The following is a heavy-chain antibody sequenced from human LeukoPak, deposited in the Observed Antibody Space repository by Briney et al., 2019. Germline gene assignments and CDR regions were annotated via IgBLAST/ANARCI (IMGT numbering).Heavy chain of an antibody. V-gene: IGHV4-59*01. CDR3: AREEIRSWFDP. Sequence: SETLSLTCTVSGGSISSYYWSWIRQPPGKGLEWIGYIYYSGSTNYNPALKSRVTISVDTSKKQFSLKLSSVAAADTAVYYCAREEIRSWFDPWGQGTLVTVSS. J-gene: IGHJ5*02. D-gene: IGHD5-24*01. CDR1: GGSISSYY. CDR2: IYYSGST.